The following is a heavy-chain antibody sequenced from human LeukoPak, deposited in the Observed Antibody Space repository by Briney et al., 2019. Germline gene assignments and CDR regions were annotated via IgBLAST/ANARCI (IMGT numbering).Heavy chain of an antibody. Sequence: GESLKFSCNGSGYSFTTYWIGWVRQMPGKGLERMGIIYPSDSDTRYSPSFQGQVTISADKSISAAYLQWSSLKASDTAMYYCARRESKTGLDYWGQGTLVNVSS. CDR1: GYSFTTYW. CDR3: ARRESKTGLDY. CDR2: IYPSDSDT. V-gene: IGHV5-51*01. J-gene: IGHJ4*02.